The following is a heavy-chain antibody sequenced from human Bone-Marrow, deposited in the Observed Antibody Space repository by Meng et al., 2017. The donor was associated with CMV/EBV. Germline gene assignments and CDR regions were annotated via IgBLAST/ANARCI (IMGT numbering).Heavy chain of an antibody. CDR2: IIPILGIA. V-gene: IGHV1-69*04. Sequence: TFSSYTISWVRRAPGQGLEWMGRIIPILGIANYAQKFQGRVTITADKSTSTAYMELSSLRSEDTAVYYCARDRGASGSYYEEYFQHWGQGTLVTVSS. D-gene: IGHD1-26*01. J-gene: IGHJ1*01. CDR1: TFSSYT. CDR3: ARDRGASGSYYEEYFQH.